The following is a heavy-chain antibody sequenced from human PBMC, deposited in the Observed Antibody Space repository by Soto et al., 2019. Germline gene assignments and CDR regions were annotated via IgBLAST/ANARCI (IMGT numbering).Heavy chain of an antibody. CDR1: GGSVSSGDYY. Sequence: SETLSLTCTVSGGSVSSGDYYWGWIRQPPGKGLELIGYIYYSGSTYYNPSLKSRVTISVDTSKNQFSLKLSSVTAADTAVYFCARLPGYCSGHRCGIDYWGQGTLVTGSS. CDR2: IYYSGST. CDR3: ARLPGYCSGHRCGIDY. V-gene: IGHV4-39*01. J-gene: IGHJ4*02. D-gene: IGHD2-15*01.